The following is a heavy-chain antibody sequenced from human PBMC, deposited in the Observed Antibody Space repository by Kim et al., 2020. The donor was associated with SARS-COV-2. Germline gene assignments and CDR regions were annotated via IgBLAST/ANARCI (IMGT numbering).Heavy chain of an antibody. J-gene: IGHJ3*02. CDR1: GGTFSSYA. V-gene: IGHV1-69*13. D-gene: IGHD3-9*01. CDR2: IIPIFGTA. CDR3: ARYFDWLGAFDI. Sequence: SVKVSCKASGGTFSSYAISWVRQAPGQGLEWMGGIIPIFGTANYAQKFQGRVTITADESTSTAYMELSSLRSEDTAVYYCARYFDWLGAFDIWGQGTMVTVSS.